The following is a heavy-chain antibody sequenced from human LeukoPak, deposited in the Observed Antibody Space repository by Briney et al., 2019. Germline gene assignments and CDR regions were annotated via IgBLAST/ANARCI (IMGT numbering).Heavy chain of an antibody. CDR2: ISGSGGST. D-gene: IGHD6-6*01. V-gene: IGHV3-23*01. CDR3: AKDAASQEQLVLVDYFYYVDV. CDR1: GFTFSNYA. Sequence: PGGSLRLSCAASGFTFSNYAMSWARQAPGKGLEWVSAISGSGGSTHYADSVKGRFTISRDNSKNTLYLQMNSLRAEDTAVYYCAKDAASQEQLVLVDYFYYVDVWGKGTTVTVSS. J-gene: IGHJ6*03.